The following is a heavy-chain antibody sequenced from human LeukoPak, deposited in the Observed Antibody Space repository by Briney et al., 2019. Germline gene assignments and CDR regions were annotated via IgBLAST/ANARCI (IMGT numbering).Heavy chain of an antibody. J-gene: IGHJ4*02. Sequence: GGSLRLSCTASAFTFTNYAMNWARQAPGKGLEWVSTISGSGTVTYYADSVKGRFTISRDDSTVYLQMNSLRAEDTAFYYCAYLGLSSDWNDVPGPQIDYWGQGALVTVSS. V-gene: IGHV3-23*01. CDR1: AFTFTNYA. CDR2: ISGSGTVT. D-gene: IGHD1-1*01. CDR3: AYLGLSSDWNDVPGPQIDY.